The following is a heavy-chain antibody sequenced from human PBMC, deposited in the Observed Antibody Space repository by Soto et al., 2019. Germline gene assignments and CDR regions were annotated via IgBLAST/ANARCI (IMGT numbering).Heavy chain of an antibody. V-gene: IGHV1-18*01. CDR1: GYTFTSYG. D-gene: IGHD3-16*01. CDR2: LSAGNGNT. J-gene: IGHJ4*02. Sequence: QVQLVQSGAEGKKPGASVKVSCKASGYTFTSYGITWVRQAPGQGREWMGWLSAGNGNTNYAQKLEGRVTMTTDTSTSTANMEMRGLRADDTAGYYCARDWWSYALDYWGQGTLVTVSS. CDR3: ARDWWSYALDY.